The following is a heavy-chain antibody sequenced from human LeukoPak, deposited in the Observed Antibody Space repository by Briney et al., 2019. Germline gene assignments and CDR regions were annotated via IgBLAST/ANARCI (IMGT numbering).Heavy chain of an antibody. CDR2: IIPIFGTA. V-gene: IGHV1-69*06. J-gene: IGHJ4*02. D-gene: IGHD6-6*01. CDR3: ARGLSYSSSSNFDY. Sequence: SVKVSCKASGGTFSSYAISWVRQAPGQGLEWMGGIIPIFGTANYAQKFQGRVTITADKSTSTAYMELSSLRSEDTAVYYCARGLSYSSSSNFDYWGQGTLVTVSS. CDR1: GGTFSSYA.